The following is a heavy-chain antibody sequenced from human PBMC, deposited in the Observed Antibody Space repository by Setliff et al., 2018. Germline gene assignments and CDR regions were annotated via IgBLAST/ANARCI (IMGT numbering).Heavy chain of an antibody. CDR3: ARVPRFTDTRNAFDI. V-gene: IGHV4-31*03. D-gene: IGHD5-18*01. CDR1: GGSISSGGYY. Sequence: SETLSLTCTVSGGSISSGGYYWSWIRQHPGKGLEWIGYIYYSGSTYYNPSLKSRVTISVDTSKNQFSLKLSSVTAADTAVYYCARVPRFTDTRNAFDIWGQGTMVAVSS. J-gene: IGHJ3*02. CDR2: IYYSGST.